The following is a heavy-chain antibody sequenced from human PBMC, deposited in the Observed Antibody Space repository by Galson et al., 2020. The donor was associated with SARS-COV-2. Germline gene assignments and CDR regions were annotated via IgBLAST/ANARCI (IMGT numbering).Heavy chain of an antibody. J-gene: IGHJ5*02. Sequence: SETLSLTCTVSGDSIRISSYYWAWIRQPPGKGLEWIGRIYYSGNTQYNPSLLSRVTISVDTSKNQFSLEMTSVTAADTAVYYCARLDMGATRWFDPWGQGTLVTVSS. CDR2: IYYSGNT. CDR1: GDSIRISSYY. V-gene: IGHV4-39*01. CDR3: ARLDMGATRWFDP. D-gene: IGHD1-26*01.